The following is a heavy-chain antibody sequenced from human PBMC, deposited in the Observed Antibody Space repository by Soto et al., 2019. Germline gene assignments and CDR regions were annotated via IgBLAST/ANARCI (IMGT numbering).Heavy chain of an antibody. CDR2: IIPIFGTA. Sequence: ASVKVSCKASGGTFSSYAISWVRQAPGQGLEWMGGIIPIFGTANYAQKFQGRVTITADESTSTAYMELSSLRSEDTAVYYCARGMGWLQSRGLDYWGQGTLVTVSS. CDR1: GGTFSSYA. J-gene: IGHJ4*02. CDR3: ARGMGWLQSRGLDY. D-gene: IGHD5-12*01. V-gene: IGHV1-69*13.